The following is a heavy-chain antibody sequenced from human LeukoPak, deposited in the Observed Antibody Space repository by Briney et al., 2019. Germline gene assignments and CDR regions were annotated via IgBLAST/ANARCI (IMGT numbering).Heavy chain of an antibody. Sequence: GASVKVSCKASGYTFTSYGISWVRQAPGQGLEWMGWISAYNGNTNYAQKLQGRVTMTTDTSTSTAYMELRSLRSDDTAVYYCARNYDFWSGYLVYYFDHWGQGTLVTVSS. CDR2: ISAYNGNT. CDR3: ARNYDFWSGYLVYYFDH. D-gene: IGHD3-3*01. V-gene: IGHV1-18*01. CDR1: GYTFTSYG. J-gene: IGHJ4*02.